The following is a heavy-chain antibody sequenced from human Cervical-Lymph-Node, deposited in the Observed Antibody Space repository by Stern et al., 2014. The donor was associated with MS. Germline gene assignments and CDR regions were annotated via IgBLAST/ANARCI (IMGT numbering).Heavy chain of an antibody. J-gene: IGHJ6*02. CDR2: ISLTGGST. V-gene: IGHV3-23*01. CDR1: GFTFSTYA. Sequence: EVQLLESGGGLVQPGESLRLSCAASGFTFSTYAMSWVRQAPGKGLEWVSAISLTGGSTYYADSVKGRFTISRDNSKNTLYLQMNSLGAEDTAIYYCAKTLSSTRDGLDVWGQGTTVTVSS. CDR3: AKTLSSTRDGLDV. D-gene: IGHD6-13*01.